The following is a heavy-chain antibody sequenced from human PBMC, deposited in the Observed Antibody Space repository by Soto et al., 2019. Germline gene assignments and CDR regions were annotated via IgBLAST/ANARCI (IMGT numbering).Heavy chain of an antibody. CDR1: GFTFISYP. V-gene: IGHV3-23*01. J-gene: IGHJ6*02. CDR3: AKVITTDISYWYGMDV. CDR2: ISGSGTS. Sequence: GGSLRLSCAASGFTFISYPMVWVRQAPGKGLESISSISGSGTSYYADSVKGRFTIFRDNSENTLYLQMNSLRAEDTAVYYCAKVITTDISYWYGMDVWGQGTTVTVSS. D-gene: IGHD1-26*01.